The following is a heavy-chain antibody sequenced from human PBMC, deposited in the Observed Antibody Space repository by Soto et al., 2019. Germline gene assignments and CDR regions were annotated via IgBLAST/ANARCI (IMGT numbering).Heavy chain of an antibody. J-gene: IGHJ3*02. V-gene: IGHV3-23*01. CDR3: AKDSGDYIWGSYRMNGDDAFDI. Sequence: GGSLILSCAASGFTFSSYAMSWVRQAPGKGLEWVSAISGSGGSTYYADSVKGRFTISRDNSKNTLYLQMNSLRAEDTAVYYCAKDSGDYIWGSYRMNGDDAFDIWGQGTMVTVSS. CDR2: ISGSGGST. CDR1: GFTFSSYA. D-gene: IGHD3-16*02.